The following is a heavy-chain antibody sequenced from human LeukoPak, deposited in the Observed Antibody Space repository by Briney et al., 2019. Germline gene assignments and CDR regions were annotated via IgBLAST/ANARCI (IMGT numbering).Heavy chain of an antibody. CDR3: ARKIVAVIGNWFDP. CDR2: IYYSGST. J-gene: IGHJ5*02. CDR1: GGSISSGGYY. Sequence: SQTLSLTCTVSGGSISSGGYYWSWIRQHPGKGLEWIGYIYYSGSTYYNPSLKSRVTISVDTSKNQFSLKLGSVTAADTAVYYCARKIVAVIGNWFDPWGQGTLVTVSS. V-gene: IGHV4-31*03. D-gene: IGHD2-15*01.